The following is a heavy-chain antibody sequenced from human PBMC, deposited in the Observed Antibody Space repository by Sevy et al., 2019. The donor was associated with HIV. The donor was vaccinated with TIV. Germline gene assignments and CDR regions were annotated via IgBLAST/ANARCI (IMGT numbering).Heavy chain of an antibody. D-gene: IGHD5-18*01. J-gene: IGHJ5*02. CDR3: ARPVGYPAS. Sequence: GESLKISCRASGYDFANNWIGWVRQMPGEGLEWMGIIYPGDSDTRYTPSFEGRVTISADKSVNTAYLQWSSPKAPATATYYCARPVGYPASWGKGTLVTVSS. CDR1: GYDFANNW. V-gene: IGHV5-51*01. CDR2: IYPGDSDT.